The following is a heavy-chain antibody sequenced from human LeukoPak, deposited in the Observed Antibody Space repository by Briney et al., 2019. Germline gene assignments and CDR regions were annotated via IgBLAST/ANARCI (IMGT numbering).Heavy chain of an antibody. V-gene: IGHV1-46*01. CDR2: INPSGGST. J-gene: IGHJ4*02. Sequence: GASVKVSCKASGYTFTSYYMHWVRQAPGQGLEWMGIINPSGGSTSYAQTFQGRVTITADKSTTVVYMELNSLRSDDTAVYYCTRDKGYDSSGYTPSNYWGQGTLVTVSS. CDR1: GYTFTSYY. CDR3: TRDKGYDSSGYTPSNY. D-gene: IGHD3-22*01.